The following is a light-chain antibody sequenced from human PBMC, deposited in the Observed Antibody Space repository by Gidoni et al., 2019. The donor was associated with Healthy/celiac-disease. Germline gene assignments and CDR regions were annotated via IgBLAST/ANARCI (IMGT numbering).Light chain of an antibody. J-gene: IGKJ1*01. CDR1: QSLLHSNGYNY. V-gene: IGKV2-28*01. Sequence: IVTTQFPLSLPVTPGEPAPIACKSSQSLLHSNGYNYLDLYLQKPGQSQQLLLYLGSNRASGVPDRFSGSGSGTDFTLRISRVEAEDVGVYYCMQALQTWTFGQGTKVEIK. CDR2: LGS. CDR3: MQALQTWT.